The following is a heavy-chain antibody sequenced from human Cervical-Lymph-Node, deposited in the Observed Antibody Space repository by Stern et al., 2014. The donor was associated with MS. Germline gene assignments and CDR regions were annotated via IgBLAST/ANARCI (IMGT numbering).Heavy chain of an antibody. CDR1: GFTFSSSF. CDR3: ARLRGGGARNAFDL. CDR2: ITNNGRNK. D-gene: IGHD2-21*01. V-gene: IGHV3-48*02. J-gene: IGHJ3*01. Sequence: EVHLVESGGGLVQPGGSLRVSCAASGFTFSSSFMIWVRQAPGKGLEWILYITNNGRNKFYAGSVKGRFTVSRDNDEYSLYLHMNSLRDEDTAVYYYARLRGGGARNAFDLWGQGTVVTVSS.